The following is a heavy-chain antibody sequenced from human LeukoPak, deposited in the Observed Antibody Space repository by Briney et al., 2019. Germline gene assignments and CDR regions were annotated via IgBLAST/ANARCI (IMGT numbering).Heavy chain of an antibody. J-gene: IGHJ5*02. V-gene: IGHV4-59*01. Sequence: SETLSLTCTVSGGSIINYYWTWIRQPPGKGLEWMGSIYHNGGTNYNPPLESRVTMSVDTSKNQFFLKMTSVTAADTAVYYCAKVVSGWFDPWGQGTLVTVSS. D-gene: IGHD6-19*01. CDR1: GGSIINYY. CDR2: IYHNGGT. CDR3: AKVVSGWFDP.